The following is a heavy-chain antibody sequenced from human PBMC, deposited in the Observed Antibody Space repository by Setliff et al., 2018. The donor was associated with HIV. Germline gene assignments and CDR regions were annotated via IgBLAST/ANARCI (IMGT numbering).Heavy chain of an antibody. CDR3: ASAGAWQRNALDI. D-gene: IGHD5-12*01. CDR2: MNPNSGNT. Sequence: ASVKVSCKASGYTFTSYDINWVRQATGQGLEWMGWMNPNSGNTGYAQKFQGRVTITRNTSISTAYMELSSLRSEDTAVYYCASAGAWQRNALDIWGQGTMVTVSS. V-gene: IGHV1-8*03. CDR1: GYTFTSYD. J-gene: IGHJ3*02.